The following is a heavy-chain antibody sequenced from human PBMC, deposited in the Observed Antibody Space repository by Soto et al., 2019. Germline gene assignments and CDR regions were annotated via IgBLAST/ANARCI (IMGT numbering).Heavy chain of an antibody. CDR2: ISVFNGYA. V-gene: IGHV1-18*01. J-gene: IGHJ5*01. CDR3: SKNGTSWFAS. D-gene: IGHD1-1*01. Sequence: QVQLVQSGPELKKPGASVKVSCKTSGYSFYNSGISWVRQAPGQGLEWMGRISVFNGYAHYAQKFQGRVSMTADTLTSPAYMELRGLRSDDTAMYYCSKNGTSWFASWGQGTPVTVSS. CDR1: GYSFYNSG.